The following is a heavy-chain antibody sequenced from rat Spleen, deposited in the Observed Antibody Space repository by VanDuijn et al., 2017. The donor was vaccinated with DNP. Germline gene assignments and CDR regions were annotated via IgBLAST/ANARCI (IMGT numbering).Heavy chain of an antibody. V-gene: IGHV5-31*01. Sequence: EVQLVESGGGLVQPGRSLKLSCVASGFTFNNYWMTWIRQVPGKGLEWVASVTTSGGITYYPDSVKGRFTISRDNAKNTLCLQMSSLRSEDTATYYCGRDRMGLHYFYYWGQGVMVTVSS. D-gene: IGHD1-12*02. CDR3: GRDRMGLHYFYY. CDR2: VTTSGGIT. CDR1: GFTFNNYW. J-gene: IGHJ2*01.